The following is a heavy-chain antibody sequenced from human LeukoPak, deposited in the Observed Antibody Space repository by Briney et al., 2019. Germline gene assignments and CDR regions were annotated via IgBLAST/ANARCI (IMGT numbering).Heavy chain of an antibody. J-gene: IGHJ4*02. CDR3: AADFDY. V-gene: IGHV4-34*01. CDR1: GGSFSGYY. Sequence: SETLSLTCAVYGGSFSGYYWSWIRQPPGKGLEWIGEINHSGSTNYNPSLKSRVTISVDTSKNQFSLKLSSVTAADTAVYYCAADFDYWGQGTLVTVSS. CDR2: INHSGST.